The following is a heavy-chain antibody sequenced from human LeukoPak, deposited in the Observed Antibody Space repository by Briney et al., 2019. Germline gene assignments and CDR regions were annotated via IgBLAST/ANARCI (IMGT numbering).Heavy chain of an antibody. CDR3: ARYPYIAAAGNYYYYGMDV. CDR2: IYPGDSDT. J-gene: IGHJ6*02. V-gene: IGHV5-51*01. CDR1: GYRFITYW. Sequence: GESLKISCKGSGYRFITYWIAWVRQMPGKGLEWMGIIYPGDSDTRYSPSFQGQVTISADKSISTAYLQWSSLKASDTAMYYCARYPYIAAAGNYYYYGMDVWGQGTTVTVSS. D-gene: IGHD6-13*01.